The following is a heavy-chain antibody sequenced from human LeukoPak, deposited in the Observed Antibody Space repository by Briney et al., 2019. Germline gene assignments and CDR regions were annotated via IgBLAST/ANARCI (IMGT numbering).Heavy chain of an antibody. J-gene: IGHJ6*02. CDR3: ARDIPGPQSSSPTDYYGMDV. D-gene: IGHD6-13*01. CDR1: GYTFTSYG. CDR2: ISAYNGNT. Sequence: ASVKVSCKASGYTFTSYGISWVRQAPGQGLEWMGWISAYNGNTNYAQKLQGRVTVTTDTSTSTAYMELRSLRSDDTAVYYCARDIPGPQSSSPTDYYGMDVWGQGTTVTVSS. V-gene: IGHV1-18*01.